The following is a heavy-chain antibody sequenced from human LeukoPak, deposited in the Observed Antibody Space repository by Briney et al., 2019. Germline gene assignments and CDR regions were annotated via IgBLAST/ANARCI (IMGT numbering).Heavy chain of an antibody. CDR2: ISGSGGST. D-gene: IGHD1-26*01. Sequence: GGSLRLSCAASGFTFSSYGMSWVRQAPGKGLEWVSAISGSGGSTYYADSVKGRFTISRDNSKNTLYQQMNSLRAEDTAVYYCAKVPYSGSYSVDYWGQGTLVTVSS. CDR3: AKVPYSGSYSVDY. J-gene: IGHJ4*02. CDR1: GFTFSSYG. V-gene: IGHV3-23*01.